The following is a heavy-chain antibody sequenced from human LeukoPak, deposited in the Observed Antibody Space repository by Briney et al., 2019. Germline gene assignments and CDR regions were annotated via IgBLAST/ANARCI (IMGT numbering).Heavy chain of an antibody. CDR3: ARGRGTSGSNRDFYYYYYMDV. D-gene: IGHD2-15*01. V-gene: IGHV1-3*01. CDR1: GYIFTDYA. J-gene: IGHJ6*03. Sequence: GASVKVSCKASGYIFTDYAIHWLRQAPGQRPEWMGWMNGGNGNTKYSQTFQGRITLIRDTSAATAYMELSSLRHDDLAVYYCARGRGTSGSNRDFYYYYYMDVWGKGTTVTVSS. CDR2: MNGGNGNT.